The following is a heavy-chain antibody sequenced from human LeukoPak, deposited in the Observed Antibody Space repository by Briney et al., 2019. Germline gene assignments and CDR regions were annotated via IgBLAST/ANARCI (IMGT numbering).Heavy chain of an antibody. CDR1: SGSISTSNYY. CDR3: ARKVAGYYYYYMDV. V-gene: IGHV4-39*07. Sequence: SETLSLTCTVSSGSISTSNYYWGWVRQPPGKALEWIGNIFYSGSTYYNPSLKSRVTILVDTSKNQFSPKLSSVTAADTAVYYCARKVAGYYYYYMDVWGKGTTVTVSS. CDR2: IFYSGST. J-gene: IGHJ6*03.